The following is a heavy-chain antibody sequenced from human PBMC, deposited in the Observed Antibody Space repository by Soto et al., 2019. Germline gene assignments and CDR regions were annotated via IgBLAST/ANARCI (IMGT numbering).Heavy chain of an antibody. J-gene: IGHJ5*02. D-gene: IGHD2-8*01. CDR3: AGGRYCSNGVCYFLDP. CDR1: GGSISSGDYY. V-gene: IGHV4-31*02. Sequence: TLRLTWTVSGGSISSGDYYGNWIRQHPVKGLEWIGYIYYTGTTYYNPSLKSRLTISIDTSKNPFSLRLSSVTAADTAVYYCAGGRYCSNGVCYFLDPWGQATLVTGS. CDR2: IYYTGTT.